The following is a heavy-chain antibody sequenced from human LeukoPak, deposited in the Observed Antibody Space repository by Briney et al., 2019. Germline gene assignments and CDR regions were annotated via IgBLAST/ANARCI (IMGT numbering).Heavy chain of an antibody. J-gene: IGHJ5*02. Sequence: SETLSLTCTVSGGSISSSSYYWGWIRQPPGKGLEWIGSIYYSGSTYYNPSLKSRVTISVDTSKNQFSLKLSSVTAADTAVYYCARAYCGGDCYLNWIDPWGQGTLVTVSS. D-gene: IGHD2-21*01. V-gene: IGHV4-39*01. CDR3: ARAYCGGDCYLNWIDP. CDR2: IYYSGST. CDR1: GGSISSSSYY.